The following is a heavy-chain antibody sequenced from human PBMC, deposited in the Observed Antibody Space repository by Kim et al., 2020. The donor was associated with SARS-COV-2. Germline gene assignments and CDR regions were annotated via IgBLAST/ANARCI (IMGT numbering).Heavy chain of an antibody. V-gene: IGHV1-2*02. D-gene: IGHD2-15*01. Sequence: ASVKVSCKASGYTFTGYYMHWVRQAPGQGLEWMGWINPNSGGTNYAQKFQGRVTMTRDMSISTAYMELSRLRSDDTAVYYCARGRGIVVVVAATVWFDPWGQGTLVTVSS. J-gene: IGHJ5*02. CDR3: ARGRGIVVVVAATVWFDP. CDR1: GYTFTGYY. CDR2: INPNSGGT.